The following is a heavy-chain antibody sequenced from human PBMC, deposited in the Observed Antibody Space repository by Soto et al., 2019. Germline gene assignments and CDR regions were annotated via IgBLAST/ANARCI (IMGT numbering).Heavy chain of an antibody. CDR3: ARMGRYYDILTGYSWTIDS. CDR1: GFSLSTSGVG. CDR2: IYWDDDK. J-gene: IGHJ4*02. D-gene: IGHD3-9*01. V-gene: IGHV2-5*02. Sequence: QITLKESGPTLVKPTQTLTLTCTFSGFSLSTSGVGVGWIRQPPGKPLEWLALIYWDDDKRYSPSLKSRLTITKDTSKNQVVLTVTNMDPVDTATYYCARMGRYYDILTGYSWTIDSWGQGTLVTVSS.